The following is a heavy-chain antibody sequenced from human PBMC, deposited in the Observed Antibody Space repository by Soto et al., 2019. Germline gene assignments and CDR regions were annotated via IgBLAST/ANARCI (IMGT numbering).Heavy chain of an antibody. CDR1: GYTFTSYD. J-gene: IGHJ4*02. D-gene: IGHD1-7*01. CDR2: MNPNSGNT. V-gene: IGHV1-8*01. CDR3: ARGSAGTTMWDY. Sequence: ASVKVSCKASGYTFTSYDINWVRQATGQGLEWMGWMNPNSGNTGYAQKFQGRVTMTRNTSISTAYMELSSLRSEDTDVYYCARGSAGTTMWDYWGQGTLVTVSS.